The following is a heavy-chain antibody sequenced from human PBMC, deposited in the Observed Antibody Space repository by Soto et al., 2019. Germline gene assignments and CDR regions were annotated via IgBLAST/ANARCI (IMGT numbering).Heavy chain of an antibody. V-gene: IGHV4-39*07. CDR3: ARYPRLDC. CDR2: IYYSGRT. Sequence: SETLSLTCTVSGGSISSSTYYWGWIRQPPGKGLEWIASIYYSGRTHYNPSLRSRVTISIDTSKNQFSLQLSSVTAADTAVYFCARYPRLDCWGQGTLVTVSS. J-gene: IGHJ4*02. CDR1: GGSISSSTYY.